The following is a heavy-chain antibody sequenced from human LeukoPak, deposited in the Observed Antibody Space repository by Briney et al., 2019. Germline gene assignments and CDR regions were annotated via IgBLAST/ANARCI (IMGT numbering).Heavy chain of an antibody. D-gene: IGHD3-3*01. V-gene: IGHV3-23*01. CDR3: AKEAVRSTIFGVVIRGGNWFDP. Sequence: PGGSLRLSCAASGFTFSSYAMSWVRQAPGKGLEWVSAISGSGGSTNYADSVKGRFTISRDNSKNTLYLQMNSLRAEDTAVYYCAKEAVRSTIFGVVIRGGNWFDPWGQGTLVTVSS. CDR2: ISGSGGST. CDR1: GFTFSSYA. J-gene: IGHJ5*02.